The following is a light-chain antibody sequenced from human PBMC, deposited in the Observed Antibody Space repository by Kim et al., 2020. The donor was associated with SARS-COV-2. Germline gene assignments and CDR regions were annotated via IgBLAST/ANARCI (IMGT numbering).Light chain of an antibody. CDR3: QQYYGFPHS. J-gene: IGKJ2*03. Sequence: SAYTGETVTISCRVSQDISIDLAWYQQKPGRTPDVLISGASTLQSEVPSRFSGSGSGTDFTLTISGLQSEDFATYYCQQYYGFPHSFGQGTKLEI. V-gene: IGKV1D-8*01. CDR2: GAS. CDR1: QDISID.